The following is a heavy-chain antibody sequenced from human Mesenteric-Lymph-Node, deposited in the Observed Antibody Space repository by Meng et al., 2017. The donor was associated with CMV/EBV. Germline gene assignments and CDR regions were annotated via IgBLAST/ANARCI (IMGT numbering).Heavy chain of an antibody. CDR1: GGSNSGSDKYY. Sequence: CTVSGGSNSGSDKYYWGWVRQPPGKGLEWIGSIFHSGSTYYNPSLKSRVTISVDSSKNQFSLKVGSVAAADTAVYYCARHMVNPGFDSWGQGTLVTVSS. D-gene: IGHD4/OR15-4a*01. CDR3: ARHMVNPGFDS. V-gene: IGHV4-39*01. CDR2: IFHSGST. J-gene: IGHJ4*02.